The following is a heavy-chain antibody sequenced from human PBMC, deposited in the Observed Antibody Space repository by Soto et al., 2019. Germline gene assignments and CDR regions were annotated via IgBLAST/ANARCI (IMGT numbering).Heavy chain of an antibody. D-gene: IGHD6-6*01. Sequence: GGSLRLSCAASGFTFNNYAMNWVRQAPGKGLEWVSSISSSGDDTYYPDSVKGRFTISRDNSRNTLYLQMNSLRAEDTAIYYCAKNGYEYSTSSPWFDPWGQGTRVTVSS. CDR1: GFTFNNYA. CDR2: ISSSGDDT. V-gene: IGHV3-23*01. CDR3: AKNGYEYSTSSPWFDP. J-gene: IGHJ5*02.